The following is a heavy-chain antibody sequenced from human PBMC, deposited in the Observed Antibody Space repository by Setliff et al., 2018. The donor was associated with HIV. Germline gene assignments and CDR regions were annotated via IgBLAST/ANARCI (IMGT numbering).Heavy chain of an antibody. CDR3: VTFYGGMTGWVD. V-gene: IGHV3-11*03. D-gene: IGHD3-10*01. CDR2: ISSRSGLT. CDR1: GFTFSDHY. J-gene: IGHJ4*02. Sequence: GGSLRLSCEASGFTFSDHYMSWIRQPPGKGLEWMAYISSRSGLTNDADSVKGRFLLSRDNDKNSVYLQMNNLRVEDTALYYCVTFYGGMTGWVDWGKGALVTVSS.